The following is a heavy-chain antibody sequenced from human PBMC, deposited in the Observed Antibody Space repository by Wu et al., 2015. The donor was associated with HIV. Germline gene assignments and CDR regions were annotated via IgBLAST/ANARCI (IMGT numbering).Heavy chain of an antibody. CDR2: MNPNSGNT. V-gene: IGHV1-8*01. J-gene: IGHJ3*02. Sequence: QVQLVQSGAEVKKPGASVKVSCKASGYTFTSYDINWVRQATGQGLEWMGWMNPNSGNTGYAQKFQGRVTITRNTSISTAYMELSSLRSEDTAVYYCATTGFTSSWYNDAFDIWGQGTMVTVSS. CDR1: GYTFTSYD. CDR3: ATTGFTSSWYNDAFDI. D-gene: IGHD6-13*01.